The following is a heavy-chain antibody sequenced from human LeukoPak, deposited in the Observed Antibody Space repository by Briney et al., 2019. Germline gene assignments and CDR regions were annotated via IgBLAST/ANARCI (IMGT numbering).Heavy chain of an antibody. J-gene: IGHJ4*02. CDR2: ILGSGRSA. CDR1: GFTFNNYA. Sequence: GGSLRLSCAASGFTFNNYAMSRVRQAPGKGLEWVSAILGSGRSAYYADSVKGRFTISRDNSKNSLFLQMNSLRVEDTALYYDSDFWGQGTLVTVSA. CDR3: SDF. V-gene: IGHV3-23*01. D-gene: IGHD2-15*01.